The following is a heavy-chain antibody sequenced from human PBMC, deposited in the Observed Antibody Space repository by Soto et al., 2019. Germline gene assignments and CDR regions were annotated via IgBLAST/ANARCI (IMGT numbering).Heavy chain of an antibody. CDR3: AKKYRGTYPFDY. D-gene: IGHD1-26*01. J-gene: IGHJ4*02. V-gene: IGHV3-23*01. CDR2: IAGSGGDI. CDR1: AFTFSSYA. Sequence: GGSLRLTCAAYAFTFSSYAMAWVRQAPGKGLEWVASIAGSGGDIYYADSVKGRFTISRDNSKNTLYLQMDSLRAEDTAIYYCAKKYRGTYPFDYWGQGTLVTVSS.